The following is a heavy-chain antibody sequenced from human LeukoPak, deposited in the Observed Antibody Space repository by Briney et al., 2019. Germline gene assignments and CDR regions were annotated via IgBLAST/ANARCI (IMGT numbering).Heavy chain of an antibody. Sequence: GGSLRLSCAASGFTIIDYDMHWVRQVIGKGLEWVSAIGIRGDTHYSGSVKGRFTISRENAESSLYLQMNSLRAEDTAVYYCARGGIQVSGIDEFDYWGQGTLVTVSS. CDR1: GFTIIDYD. D-gene: IGHD6-19*01. J-gene: IGHJ4*02. V-gene: IGHV3-13*01. CDR2: IGIRGDT. CDR3: ARGGIQVSGIDEFDY.